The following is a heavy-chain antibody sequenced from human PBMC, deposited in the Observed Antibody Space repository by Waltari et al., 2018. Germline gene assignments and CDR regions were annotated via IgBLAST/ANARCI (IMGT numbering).Heavy chain of an antibody. J-gene: IGHJ3*02. CDR1: GGSFSGYY. CDR2: INHRGST. V-gene: IGHV4-34*01. D-gene: IGHD2-8*01. Sequence: QVQLQQWGAGLLKPSETLSLTCAVYGGSFSGYYWSWIRQPPGKGLEWIGEINHRGSTNYNPSLKSRVTISVDTSKNQFSLKLSSVTAADTAVYYCARRTYCTNGVCYVGAFDIWGQGTMVTVSS. CDR3: ARRTYCTNGVCYVGAFDI.